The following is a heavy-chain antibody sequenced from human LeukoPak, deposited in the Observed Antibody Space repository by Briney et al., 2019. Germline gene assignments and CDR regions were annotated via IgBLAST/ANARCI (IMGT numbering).Heavy chain of an antibody. J-gene: IGHJ4*02. D-gene: IGHD3-3*01. Sequence: SETLSLTCTVSGGSISSGDYYWSWIRQPPGKGLEWIGYIYYSGSTYYNPSLKSRVTISVDTSKNQFSLKLSSVTAADTAVYYCGANDFLSGYFLDYWGQGTLVTVSS. V-gene: IGHV4-30-4*08. CDR3: GANDFLSGYFLDY. CDR2: IYYSGST. CDR1: GGSISSGDYY.